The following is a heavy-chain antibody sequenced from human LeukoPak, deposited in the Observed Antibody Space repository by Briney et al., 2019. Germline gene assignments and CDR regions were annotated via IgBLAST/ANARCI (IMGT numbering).Heavy chain of an antibody. D-gene: IGHD6-13*01. CDR1: GYTFTGYY. Sequence: ASVKVSCKASGYTFTGYYMHWVRQAPGQGLEWMGWINPNSGGTNYAQKFQGRVTMTRDTSISTAYMELSRLRSDDTAVYYCPQSSSWSGAGFDYWGQGTLVTVSS. V-gene: IGHV1-2*02. J-gene: IGHJ4*02. CDR2: INPNSGGT. CDR3: PQSSSWSGAGFDY.